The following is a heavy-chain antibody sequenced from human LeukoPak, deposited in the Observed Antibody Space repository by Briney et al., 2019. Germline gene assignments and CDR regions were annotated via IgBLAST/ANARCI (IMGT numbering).Heavy chain of an antibody. V-gene: IGHV4-34*01. Sequence: PSETLSLTCAVYGGSFSGYYWSWIRQPPGKGREWIGEINHSGSTNYNPSLKSRVTISVDTSKNQFSLKLSSVTAADTAVYYCARLGSTYYYYYMDVWGKGTTVTVSS. CDR1: GGSFSGYY. D-gene: IGHD7-27*01. CDR3: ARLGSTYYYYYMDV. J-gene: IGHJ6*03. CDR2: INHSGST.